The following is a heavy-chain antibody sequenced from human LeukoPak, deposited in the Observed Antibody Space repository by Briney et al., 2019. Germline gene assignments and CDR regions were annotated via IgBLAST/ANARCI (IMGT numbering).Heavy chain of an antibody. J-gene: IGHJ3*02. CDR2: INHSGST. CDR1: GGSFSGYY. V-gene: IGHV4-34*01. Sequence: PSETLSLTCAVYGGSFSGYYWSWIRQPPGKGLEWIGEINHSGSTNYNPSLKSRVTISVDTSKNQFSLKLSSVTAADTAVYYCARQPILTGYQIGAFDIWGQGTMVTVSS. D-gene: IGHD3-9*01. CDR3: ARQPILTGYQIGAFDI.